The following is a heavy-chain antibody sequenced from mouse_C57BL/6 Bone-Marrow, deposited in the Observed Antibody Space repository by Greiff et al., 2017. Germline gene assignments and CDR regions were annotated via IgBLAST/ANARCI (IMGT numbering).Heavy chain of an antibody. J-gene: IGHJ2*01. CDR1: GYSFTDYN. Sequence: EVKVVESGPELVKPGASVKISCKASGYSFTDYNMNWVKQSNGKSLEWIGVINPNYGTTSYNQKFKGKATLTVDQSSSTAYMQLNSLTSEDSAVYYCARLGDGYFYFDYWGQGTTLTVSS. CDR2: INPNYGTT. V-gene: IGHV1-39*01. CDR3: ARLGDGYFYFDY. D-gene: IGHD2-3*01.